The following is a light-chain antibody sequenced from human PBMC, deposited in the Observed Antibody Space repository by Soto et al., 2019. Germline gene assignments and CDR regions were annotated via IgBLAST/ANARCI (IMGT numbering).Light chain of an antibody. CDR1: QSIRND. V-gene: IGKV1-6*01. CDR3: LQDYNYPLT. Sequence: QLTQSPSTLSASVGDRVTISCRASQSIRNDLGWYQQKPGKAPKLLIYAASSLQSGIPSRFSGSGSGTEFTLTISSLQSEDFAIYYCLQDYNYPLTFGQGTKVDIK. J-gene: IGKJ1*01. CDR2: AAS.